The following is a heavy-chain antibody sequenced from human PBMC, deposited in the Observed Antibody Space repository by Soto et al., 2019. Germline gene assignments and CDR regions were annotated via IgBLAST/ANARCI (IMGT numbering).Heavy chain of an antibody. CDR2: ISYDGSNK. Sequence: PGGSLRLSCAASGFTFSSYAMHWVRQAPGKGLEWVAVISYDGSNKYYADSVKGRFTISRDNSKNTLYLQMNSLRAEDTAVYYCARDLGGPAAHYYYYYGMDVWGQGTTVTVSS. CDR1: GFTFSSYA. CDR3: ARDLGGPAAHYYYYYGMDV. D-gene: IGHD2-2*01. V-gene: IGHV3-30-3*01. J-gene: IGHJ6*02.